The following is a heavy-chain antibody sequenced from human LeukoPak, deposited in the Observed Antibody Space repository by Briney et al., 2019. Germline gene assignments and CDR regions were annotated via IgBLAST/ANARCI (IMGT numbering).Heavy chain of an antibody. Sequence: ASVKVSCTASGYTFTSYGISWVRQAPGQGREWMGWISAYNGNTNYAQKLQGRVTMTTDTSTSTAYMELRSLRSDDTAVYYCARTVVYPRRFDYWGQGTLVTVSS. CDR3: ARTVVYPRRFDY. D-gene: IGHD3-16*01. V-gene: IGHV1-18*01. J-gene: IGHJ4*02. CDR1: GYTFTSYG. CDR2: ISAYNGNT.